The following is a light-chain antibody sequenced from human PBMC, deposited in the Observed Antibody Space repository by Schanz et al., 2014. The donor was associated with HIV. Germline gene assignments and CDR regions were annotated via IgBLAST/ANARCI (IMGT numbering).Light chain of an antibody. V-gene: IGKV3-20*01. CDR3: QQYGASLIT. CDR1: QSVSDNY. J-gene: IGKJ5*01. CDR2: DES. Sequence: EIVLTQSPATLSLSPGERATLSCRASQSVSDNYLAWYQQRPGQAPRLLIYDESSRATGIPDRFSGSGSGTDFTLTIIRLEPEDFAVYYCQQYGASLITFGQGTRLE.